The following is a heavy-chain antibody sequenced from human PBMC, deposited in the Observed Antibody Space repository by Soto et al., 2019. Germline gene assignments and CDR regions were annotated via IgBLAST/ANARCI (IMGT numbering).Heavy chain of an antibody. V-gene: IGHV4-34*01. CDR3: ARVPDR. J-gene: IGHJ5*02. CDR2: INHSGST. D-gene: IGHD2-2*01. Sequence: PSETLSLTCAVYGGSFSGYYWSWIRQPPGKGLEWIGEINHSGSTNYNPPLKSRVTISVDTSKNQFSLKLSSVTAADTAVYYCARVPDRWGQGTLVTVSS. CDR1: GGSFSGYY.